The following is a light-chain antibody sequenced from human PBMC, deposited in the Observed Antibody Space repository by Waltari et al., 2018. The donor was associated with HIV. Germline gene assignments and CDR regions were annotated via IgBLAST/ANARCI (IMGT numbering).Light chain of an antibody. Sequence: QSALTQPASVSGSPGQSIPISCTGTSSAVGGYNYVSWYQQHPGKPPKLMIYEVSNRPSGVSNRFSGSKSGNTASLTISGLQAEDEADYYCSSYTSSSTVVFGGGTKLTVL. CDR1: SSAVGGYNY. V-gene: IGLV2-14*01. CDR3: SSYTSSSTVV. CDR2: EVS. J-gene: IGLJ2*01.